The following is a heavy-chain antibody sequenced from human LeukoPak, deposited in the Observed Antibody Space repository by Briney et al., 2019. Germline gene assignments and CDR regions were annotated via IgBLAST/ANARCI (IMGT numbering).Heavy chain of an antibody. CDR2: IYPSDSDT. Sequence: GESLKISCKGSGYSFTNYWIGWVRQMPGKGLEWMGIIYPSDSDTRYNPSFRGQVTISADRSISTAYLQWSSLKASDTAMYYCARRTDSGWKWFDPWGQGTLVTVSS. CDR1: GYSFTNYW. D-gene: IGHD6-25*01. V-gene: IGHV5-51*01. J-gene: IGHJ5*02. CDR3: ARRTDSGWKWFDP.